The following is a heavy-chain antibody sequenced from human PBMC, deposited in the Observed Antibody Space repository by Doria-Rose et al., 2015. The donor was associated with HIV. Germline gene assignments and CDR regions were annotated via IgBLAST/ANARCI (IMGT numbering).Heavy chain of an antibody. J-gene: IGHJ5*01. D-gene: IGHD6-25*01. CDR1: GGSVASGTPH. CDR2: IYYSGTT. V-gene: IGHV4-39*01. CDR3: AKQAVNWFDS. Sequence: QVQLQESGPGLVKPSETLSLTCTVSGGSVASGTPHWDWIRQTPGKGLEWIGTIYYSGTTYYNPSLRCRVSISLHTSKNQYSLKLISVTAADTGVYYCAKQAVNWFDSWGQGTLVTVSS.